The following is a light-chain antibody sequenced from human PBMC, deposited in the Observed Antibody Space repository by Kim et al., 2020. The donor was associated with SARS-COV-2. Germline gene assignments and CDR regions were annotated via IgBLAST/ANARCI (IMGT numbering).Light chain of an antibody. V-gene: IGLV10-54*04. Sequence: QAGLTQPPSVSQGLRQTATLTCTGNSNNIGDQGVAWLQQHQGHPPKLLSYRNNKRPSGIAERFSASRSGNAAFLTITGLQPEDEADNYCSAWDDSLKAWVFGGGTQLTVL. CDR3: SAWDDSLKAWV. CDR2: RNN. CDR1: SNNIGDQG. J-gene: IGLJ3*02.